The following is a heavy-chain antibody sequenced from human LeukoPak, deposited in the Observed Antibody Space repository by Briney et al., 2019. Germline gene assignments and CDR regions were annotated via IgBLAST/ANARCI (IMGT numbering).Heavy chain of an antibody. Sequence: GGSLRLSCAASGFTFSGYGMHWVRQAPGKGLEWVAVMYYDGRNKYYADSVKGRFTISRDNSKNTLYLQINSLRAEDTAVFYCARKVLVPAATGADAFDVWGRGTMVIVSS. D-gene: IGHD2-2*01. V-gene: IGHV3-33*08. CDR3: ARKVLVPAATGADAFDV. CDR2: MYYDGRNK. CDR1: GFTFSGYG. J-gene: IGHJ3*01.